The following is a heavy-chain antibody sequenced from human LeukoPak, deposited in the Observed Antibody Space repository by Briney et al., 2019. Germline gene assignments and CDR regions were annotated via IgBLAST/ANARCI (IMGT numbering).Heavy chain of an antibody. D-gene: IGHD2-2*01. CDR3: ARDLTKIKYFQH. J-gene: IGHJ1*01. CDR2: ISGSGGST. Sequence: GGSLRLSCAASGFTFSSYAMSWVRQAPGKGLEWVSAISGSGGSTYYADSVKGRFTISRDNAQNSLYLQMNSLRAEDTALYFCARDLTKIKYFQHWGQGTLVTVSS. V-gene: IGHV3-23*01. CDR1: GFTFSSYA.